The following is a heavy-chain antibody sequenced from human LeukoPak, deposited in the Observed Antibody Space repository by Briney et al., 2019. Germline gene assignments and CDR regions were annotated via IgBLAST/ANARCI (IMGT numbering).Heavy chain of an antibody. Sequence: PGGSLRLSCAASGFTFSGSAMHWVRQASGKGLEWVGRIRSKANSYATAYAASVKGRFTISRDDSKNTAYLQMNSLKTEDTAVYYCTRSFTVRTSLDYRGQGTLVTVSS. D-gene: IGHD4-11*01. CDR3: TRSFTVRTSLDY. V-gene: IGHV3-73*01. CDR1: GFTFSGSA. CDR2: IRSKANSYAT. J-gene: IGHJ4*02.